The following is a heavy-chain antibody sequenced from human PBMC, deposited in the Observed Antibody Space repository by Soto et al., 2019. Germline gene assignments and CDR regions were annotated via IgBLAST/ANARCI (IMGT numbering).Heavy chain of an antibody. CDR2: IIPIFGTA. V-gene: IGHV1-69*06. J-gene: IGHJ6*02. CDR3: AGGAEFCSSTSCYTGYYYYYGMDL. Sequence: QVQLVQSGAEVKKPGSSVKVSCKASGGTFSSYAISWVRQAPGQGLEWMGGIIPIFGTANYAQKFQGRVTITADKSTSTAYMELSSLGSEDTAVYYCAGGAEFCSSTSCYTGYYYYYGMDLWGQGTTVTVSS. D-gene: IGHD2-2*02. CDR1: GGTFSSYA.